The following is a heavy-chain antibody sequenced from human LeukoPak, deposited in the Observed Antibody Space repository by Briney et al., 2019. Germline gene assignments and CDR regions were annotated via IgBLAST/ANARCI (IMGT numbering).Heavy chain of an antibody. V-gene: IGHV4-59*01. D-gene: IGHD5-24*01. CDR3: ARSRDGYNYGVDY. Sequence: SETLSLTCTVSGGSISSYYWSWIRQPPGKGLEWIGYIYYSGSTSYNPSLKSRVTISVDTSKNQFSLKLSSVTAADTAVYYCARSRDGYNYGVDYWGQGTLVTVSS. CDR2: IYYSGST. CDR1: GGSISSYY. J-gene: IGHJ4*02.